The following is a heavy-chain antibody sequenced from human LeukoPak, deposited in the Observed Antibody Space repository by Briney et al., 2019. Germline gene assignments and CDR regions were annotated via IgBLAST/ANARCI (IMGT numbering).Heavy chain of an antibody. CDR3: ARDLGGSDSYGPPLSY. J-gene: IGHJ4*02. CDR1: GFTFNIYS. D-gene: IGHD5-18*01. V-gene: IGHV3-48*01. Sequence: GGSLRLSCAASGFTFNIYSMNWVRQAPGKGLEWVSYIGPGSNTIFYADSVKGRFTISRDNAKSSLFLQMNSLRAEDTAAYYCARDLGGSDSYGPPLSYWGQGTLVTVSS. CDR2: IGPGSNTI.